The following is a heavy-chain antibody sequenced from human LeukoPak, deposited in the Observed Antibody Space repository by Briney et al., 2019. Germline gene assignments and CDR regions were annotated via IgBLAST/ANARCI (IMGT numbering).Heavy chain of an antibody. CDR2: IYYSGST. V-gene: IGHV4-59*08. CDR3: ARRTSSWNNWYFDL. J-gene: IGHJ2*01. CDR1: GGSISTYY. Sequence: SETLSLTCTVSGGSISTYYWSWIRQPPGKGLEWIGYIYYSGSTNYNPSLKSRVTISVDTSNNHFSLKLSSVTAADTAVYYCARRTSSWNNWYFDLWGRGTLVTVSS. D-gene: IGHD6-13*01.